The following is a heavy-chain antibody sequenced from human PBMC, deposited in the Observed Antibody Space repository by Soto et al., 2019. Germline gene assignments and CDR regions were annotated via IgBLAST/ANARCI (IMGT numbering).Heavy chain of an antibody. CDR2: ISGDTATT. Sequence: GGSLRLSCAASGFSFSEYSMTWVRQAPGKGLQWVSAISGDTATTHYADSVKGRFTISGDNSRDTLYLQMNSLRVEDTAIYYCAKPLQQWLLQGSGVDVWGQGTTVPVSS. CDR3: AKPLQQWLLQGSGVDV. CDR1: GFSFSEYS. V-gene: IGHV3-23*01. D-gene: IGHD6-19*01. J-gene: IGHJ6*02.